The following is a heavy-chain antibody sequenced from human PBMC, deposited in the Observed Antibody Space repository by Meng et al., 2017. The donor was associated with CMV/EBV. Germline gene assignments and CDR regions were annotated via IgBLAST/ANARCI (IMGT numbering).Heavy chain of an antibody. V-gene: IGHV1-46*01. CDR2: INPSGGST. CDR3: ARPTCSTSCYSLNDAFDI. CDR1: GYTFTSYY. J-gene: IGHJ3*02. Sequence: SVKVSCKASGYTFTSYYMHWVRQAPGQGLEWMGIINPSGGSTSYAQKFQGRVTMTRDTSTSTVYMELSSLRSEDTAVYYCARPTCSTSCYSLNDAFDILGQGTTVTVSS. D-gene: IGHD2-2*02.